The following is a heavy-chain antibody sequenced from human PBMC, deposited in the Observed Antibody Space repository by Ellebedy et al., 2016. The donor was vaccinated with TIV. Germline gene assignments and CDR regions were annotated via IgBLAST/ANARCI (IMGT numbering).Heavy chain of an antibody. CDR3: VRGANEWNGVDY. V-gene: IGHV3-74*01. J-gene: IGHJ4*02. CDR2: IDNAGTDT. D-gene: IGHD1-1*01. Sequence: GESLKISCEASGFTFSNYWMHWVRQVPGKGLEWVSRIDNAGTDTNHVHYVDSVKGRFTISRDNSKNTLFLQMSSLRAEDTAVYHCVRGANEWNGVDYWGQGTLVTVSS. CDR1: GFTFSNYW.